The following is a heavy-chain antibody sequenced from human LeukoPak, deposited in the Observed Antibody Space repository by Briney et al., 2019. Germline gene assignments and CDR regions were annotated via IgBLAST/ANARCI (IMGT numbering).Heavy chain of an antibody. D-gene: IGHD3-10*01. CDR1: GFTFSSYE. V-gene: IGHV3-48*03. Sequence: SGGSLRLSCAASGFTFSSYEMNWVRQAPGKGLEWVSYISSSGGTIYYADSVKGRFTISRDNAKNSLYLQMNSLRVEDTAVYYCAKVAKYYYGSETYYFFEHWGQGTPVTASS. CDR2: ISSSGGTI. J-gene: IGHJ4*02. CDR3: AKVAKYYYGSETYYFFEH.